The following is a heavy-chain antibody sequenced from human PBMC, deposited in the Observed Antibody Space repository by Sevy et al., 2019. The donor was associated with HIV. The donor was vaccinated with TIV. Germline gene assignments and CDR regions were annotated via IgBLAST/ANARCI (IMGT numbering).Heavy chain of an antibody. V-gene: IGHV1-2*02. CDR1: GFTFTGYK. Sequence: ASVKVSCKASGFTFTGYKVHWVRQAPGQGLEWMGWIDPYTGGTTYSQKFKGRVTMTRDTSVSTAYMEVSSLRSDDTAVYFCASGRSTWYNYIYYMDVWGKGTTVTVSS. CDR3: ASGRSTWYNYIYYMDV. CDR2: IDPYTGGT. D-gene: IGHD6-13*01. J-gene: IGHJ6*03.